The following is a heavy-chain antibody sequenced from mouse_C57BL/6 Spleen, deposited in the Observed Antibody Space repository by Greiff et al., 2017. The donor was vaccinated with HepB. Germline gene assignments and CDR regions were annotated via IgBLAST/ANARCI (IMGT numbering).Heavy chain of an antibody. Sequence: VQLQQPGAELVMPGASVKLSCKASGYTFTSYWMHWVKQRPGQGLEWIGEIDPSDSYTNYNQKFKGKSTLTVDKSSSTAYMQLSSLTSEDSAVYYCARSVITTVVAPYWYFDVWGTGTTVTVSS. CDR3: ARSVITTVVAPYWYFDV. J-gene: IGHJ1*03. V-gene: IGHV1-69*01. CDR1: GYTFTSYW. D-gene: IGHD1-1*01. CDR2: IDPSDSYT.